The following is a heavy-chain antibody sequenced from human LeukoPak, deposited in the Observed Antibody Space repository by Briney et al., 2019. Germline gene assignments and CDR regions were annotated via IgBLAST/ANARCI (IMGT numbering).Heavy chain of an antibody. V-gene: IGHV3-23*01. CDR2: VTGNGDIT. CDR3: ARNGADCTSSGCYDS. Sequence: PGGSLRLSCAASGFTFSNYAMTWVRQAPGQGLEWISVVTGNGDITYYADYFKGRFTITGDNSTNTLYLEMNSLRAEDTAVYHCARNGADCTSSGCYDSWGQGPLVTVPS. D-gene: IGHD2-8*01. J-gene: IGHJ4*02. CDR1: GFTFSNYA.